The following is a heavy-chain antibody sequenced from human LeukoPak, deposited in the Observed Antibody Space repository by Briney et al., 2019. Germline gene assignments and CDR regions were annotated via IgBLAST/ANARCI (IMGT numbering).Heavy chain of an antibody. V-gene: IGHV4-4*07. CDR2: IYTSGST. CDR1: GGSISSYY. CDR3: ARDDHGDYPLRSRWFDP. J-gene: IGHJ5*02. D-gene: IGHD4-17*01. Sequence: SETLSLTCTVSGGSISSYYWSWIRQPAGKGLEWIGRIYTSGSTNYNPSLKSRVTISVDKSKNQFSLKLSSVTAADTAVYYCARDDHGDYPLRSRWFDPWGQGTLVTVSS.